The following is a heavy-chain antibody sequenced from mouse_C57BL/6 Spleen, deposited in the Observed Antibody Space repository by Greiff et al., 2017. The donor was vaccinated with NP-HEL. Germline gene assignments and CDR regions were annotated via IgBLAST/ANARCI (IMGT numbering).Heavy chain of an antibody. CDR1: GYTFTDYN. CDR3: ARISYYYGSENYFDY. V-gene: IGHV1-18*01. J-gene: IGHJ2*01. CDR2: INPNNGGT. D-gene: IGHD1-1*01. Sequence: EVQLQQSGPELVKPGASVKIPCKASGYTFTDYNMDWVKQSHGKSLEWIGDINPNNGGTIYNQKFKGKATLTVDKSSSTAYMELRSLTSEDTAVYYCARISYYYGSENYFDYWGQGTTLTVSS.